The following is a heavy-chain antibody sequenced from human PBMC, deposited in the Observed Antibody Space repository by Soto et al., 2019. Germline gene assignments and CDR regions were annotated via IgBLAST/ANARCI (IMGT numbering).Heavy chain of an antibody. CDR2: ISKSGTA. CDR1: VSSIRICDYH. D-gene: IGHD3-3*01. J-gene: IGHJ5*02. V-gene: IGHV4-30-4*01. Sequence: SETLSLTCTVSVSSIRICDYHWTWIRQSPGKGLEWIGFISKSGTAKYNPSLSTRVSISVDTSRNQFSLKLNFVSAADTAVYYCVRALGSRFMEWPRFDPWGQGKLVTVPQ. CDR3: VRALGSRFMEWPRFDP.